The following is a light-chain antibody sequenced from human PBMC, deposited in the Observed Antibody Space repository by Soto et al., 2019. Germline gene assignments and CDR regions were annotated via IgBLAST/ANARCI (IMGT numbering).Light chain of an antibody. J-gene: IGLJ2*01. CDR2: VNSDGSH. CDR3: QTWGTGIVV. V-gene: IGLV4-69*01. Sequence: VLTQSPSASASLGASVKLTCTLSSGYSNYAIAWHQQHPEKGPRYLMKVNSDGSHSKGDGIPDRFSGSSSGTERYLTISSLQSEDEADYYCQTWGTGIVVFGGGTKLTVL. CDR1: SGYSNYA.